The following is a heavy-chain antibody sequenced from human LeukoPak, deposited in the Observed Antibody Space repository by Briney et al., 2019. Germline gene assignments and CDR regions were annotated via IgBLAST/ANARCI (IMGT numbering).Heavy chain of an antibody. Sequence: ASVKVSCKAPGYTFTSYAMHWVRQAPGQRLEWMGWINAGNGNTKYSQKFQGRVTITRDTSASTAYMELSSLRSEDTAVYYCARGSPYGPIDYWGQGTLVTVSS. CDR1: GYTFTSYA. D-gene: IGHD3-10*01. CDR3: ARGSPYGPIDY. V-gene: IGHV1-3*01. CDR2: INAGNGNT. J-gene: IGHJ4*02.